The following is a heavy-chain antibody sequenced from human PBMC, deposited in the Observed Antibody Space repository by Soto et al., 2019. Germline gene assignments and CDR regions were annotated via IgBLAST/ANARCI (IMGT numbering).Heavy chain of an antibody. J-gene: IGHJ4*02. CDR2: ISGSGGST. V-gene: IGHV3-23*01. D-gene: IGHD5-12*01. CDR1: GFTFSSYA. CDR3: AKDGGYVAFETYSLDY. Sequence: QPGGSLRLSCAASGFTFSSYAMSWVRQAPGRGLEWVSAISGSGGSTYYADSVKGRFTISRDNSKNTFYLQWNGLRAENTAFFYCAKDGGYVAFETYSLDYWGQGPLFTVSS.